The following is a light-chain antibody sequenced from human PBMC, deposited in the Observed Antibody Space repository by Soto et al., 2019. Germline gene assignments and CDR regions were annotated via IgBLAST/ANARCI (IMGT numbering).Light chain of an antibody. CDR2: DVL. J-gene: IGLJ1*01. V-gene: IGLV2-14*03. Sequence: QSALTQPASVSGSPGQSITISCTGTSNDVGGHDYVSWYQQHPGKAPKLMIYDVLSRPSGVSDRFSGPKSGHTASLTISGRRPEDEADYYCASYTRSSTLVFGTGTNVTVL. CDR3: ASYTRSSTLV. CDR1: SNDVGGHDY.